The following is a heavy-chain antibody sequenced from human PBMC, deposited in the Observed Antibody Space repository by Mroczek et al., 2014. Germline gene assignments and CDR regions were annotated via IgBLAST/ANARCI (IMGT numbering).Heavy chain of an antibody. Sequence: QVQLVESGGGVVQPGRSLRLSCAASGFTFSSYGMHWVRQAPGKGLEWVAVIWYDGSNKYYADSVKGRFTISRDNSKNTLYLQMNSLRAEDTAVYYCASYYDSSGYYPQFDYWGQGTLVTVSS. CDR3: ASYYDSSGYYPQFDY. J-gene: IGHJ4*02. V-gene: IGHV3-33*01. CDR2: IWYDGSNK. CDR1: GFTFSSYG. D-gene: IGHD3-22*01.